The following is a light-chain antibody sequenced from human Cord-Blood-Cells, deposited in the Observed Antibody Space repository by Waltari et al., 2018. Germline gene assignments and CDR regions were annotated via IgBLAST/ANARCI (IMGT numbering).Light chain of an antibody. V-gene: IGLV7-43*01. CDR3: LLYYGGAHV. CDR2: STS. CDR1: TRSVPRGYY. Sequence: QTVVTQEPSLTVSPGRTVTLTFPSSTRSVPRGYYPNWLQQTPGQAPRALIYSTSNQHSGTPARFSGSLLGGKAALTLSGVQPEDEAEYYCLLYYGGAHVFGGGTKLTVL. J-gene: IGLJ3*02.